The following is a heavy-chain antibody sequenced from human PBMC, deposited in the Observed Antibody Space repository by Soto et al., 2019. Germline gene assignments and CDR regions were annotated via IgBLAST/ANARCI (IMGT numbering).Heavy chain of an antibody. CDR3: ARGIHNNYGVTQAY. CDR1: GFTLSDYY. D-gene: IGHD2-8*01. CDR2: ISGSSSDT. Sequence: GGSLRLSCAASGFTLSDYYMSWIRQAPGRGLEWVSYISGSSSDTHYADSVKGRFTISRDNAKNSLYLQMNSLRAEDSAVYYCARGIHNNYGVTQAYWGQGTLVTVSS. J-gene: IGHJ4*02. V-gene: IGHV3-11*05.